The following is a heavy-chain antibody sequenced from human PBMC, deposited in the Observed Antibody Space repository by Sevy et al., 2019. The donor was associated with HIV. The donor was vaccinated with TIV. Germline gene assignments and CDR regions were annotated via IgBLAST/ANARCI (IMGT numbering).Heavy chain of an antibody. J-gene: IGHJ4*02. CDR2: INGDGSTT. V-gene: IGHV3-74*01. Sequence: GGSLRLSCAASGFTFSSSWMHWVRQAPGKGLVWVSRINGDGSTTTYADSVKGRFTISRDNAKNTVYLQMNSLGAEDTAVYYCARARAVVVPGTTPTSQYYFAHWGLGTLVTVSS. CDR3: ARARAVVVPGTTPTSQYYFAH. CDR1: GFTFSSSW. D-gene: IGHD2-15*01.